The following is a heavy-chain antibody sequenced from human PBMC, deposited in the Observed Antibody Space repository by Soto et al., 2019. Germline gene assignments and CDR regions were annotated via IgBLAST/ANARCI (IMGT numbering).Heavy chain of an antibody. J-gene: IGHJ6*03. V-gene: IGHV1-2*04. CDR1: GDRLTDYN. CDR2: INLNSGVT. Sequence: QVQLGQSGAEVKEPGASGTVSCRASGDRLTDYNMTWGRQAPGQGLGWRGWINLNSGVTKYAQKFQGWVTMTRDTSIRTVYMQLSRLRFDDTAIYYCARESGGATATLDYYYFYMDVWGTGTTVTVSS. CDR3: ARESGGATATLDYYYFYMDV. D-gene: IGHD5-12*01.